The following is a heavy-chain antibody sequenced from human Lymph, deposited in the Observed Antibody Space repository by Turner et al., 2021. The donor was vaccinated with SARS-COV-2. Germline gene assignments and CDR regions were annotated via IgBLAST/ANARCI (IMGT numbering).Heavy chain of an antibody. CDR1: GGTFSSYA. Sequence: GAEVKKPGSSVKVSCKASGGTFSSYAITWVRQAPGQGLEWMGGIIPILAIANYAQKFQGRVTITADKSTSSSYKAQGSMRSVGATVYHWAAVPTSYNSNCCKGIWGQGTMVTVSS. D-gene: IGHD3-22*01. J-gene: IGHJ3*02. CDR2: IIPILAIA. V-gene: IGHV1-69*10. CDR3: AAVPTSYNSNCCKGI.